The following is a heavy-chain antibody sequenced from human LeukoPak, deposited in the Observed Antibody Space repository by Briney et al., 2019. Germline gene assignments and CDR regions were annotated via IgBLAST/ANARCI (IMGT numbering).Heavy chain of an antibody. CDR2: ISAYNGNT. J-gene: IGHJ4*02. CDR1: GYTFTSYG. CDR3: ARDRPTYYYDSSGYCHFDY. D-gene: IGHD3-22*01. V-gene: IGHV1-18*01. Sequence: ASVKVSCKASGYTFTSYGISWVRQAPGQGLEWMGWISAYNGNTNYAQKLQGRVTMTTDTSTSTAYMELRSLRSDDTVVYYCARDRPTYYYDSSGYCHFDYWGQGTLVTVSS.